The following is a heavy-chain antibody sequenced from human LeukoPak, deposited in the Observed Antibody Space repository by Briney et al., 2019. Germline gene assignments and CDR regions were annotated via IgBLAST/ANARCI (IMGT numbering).Heavy chain of an antibody. CDR3: ARDHRRGYSYGYEN. CDR2: IYSGGST. J-gene: IGHJ4*02. Sequence: GGSLRLSCAASGFTVSSNYMSWVRQAPGKGLEWVSVIYSGGSTYYADSVKGRFTISRDNSKNTLYLQMNSLRAEDTAVYYCARDHRRGYSYGYENWGQGTLVTVSS. CDR1: GFTVSSNY. D-gene: IGHD5-18*01. V-gene: IGHV3-66*01.